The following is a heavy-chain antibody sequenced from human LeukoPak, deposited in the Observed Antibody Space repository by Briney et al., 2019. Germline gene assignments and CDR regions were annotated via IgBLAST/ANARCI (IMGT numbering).Heavy chain of an antibody. D-gene: IGHD2-2*01. CDR2: TYHSGST. V-gene: IGHV4-30-2*01. J-gene: IGHJ2*01. Sequence: SETLSLTCTVSGGSISSGGYYWSWIRQPPGKGLEWIGYTYHSGSTYYNPPLKSRVTISVDRSKNQFSLRLSSVTAADTAVYYCARVYQLPRGRYFDLWGRGTLVTVSS. CDR1: GGSISSGGYY. CDR3: ARVYQLPRGRYFDL.